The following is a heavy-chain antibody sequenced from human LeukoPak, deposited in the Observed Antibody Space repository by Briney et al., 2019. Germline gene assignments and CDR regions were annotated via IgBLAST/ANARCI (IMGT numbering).Heavy chain of an antibody. Sequence: GGSLRLSCAASGFTSSSNWMHWVRHAPGKGRVGVSRISSDGSSTSYADSVRGRFTISRDNAKNTLYLQMNSLRAEDTAVYYCARGTEYYDSTDAFDIWGQGTMVTVSS. CDR1: GFTSSSNW. CDR2: ISSDGSST. J-gene: IGHJ3*02. V-gene: IGHV3-74*01. D-gene: IGHD3-22*01. CDR3: ARGTEYYDSTDAFDI.